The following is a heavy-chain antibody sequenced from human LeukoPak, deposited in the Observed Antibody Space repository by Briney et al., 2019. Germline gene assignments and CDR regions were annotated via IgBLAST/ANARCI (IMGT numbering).Heavy chain of an antibody. CDR2: ISGNHDNT. CDR3: AKTFNRAYTYGPADN. CDR1: GFTFTRYA. D-gene: IGHD5-18*01. V-gene: IGHV3-23*01. J-gene: IGHJ4*02. Sequence: GGSLRLSCAASGFTFTRYAMSWVRQAPGKGLEWVSTISGNHDNTYYADSVDGRFTISRDSSKNTLYLQMSSLSAEDTAIYYCAKTFNRAYTYGPADNWGQGTLVTVSS.